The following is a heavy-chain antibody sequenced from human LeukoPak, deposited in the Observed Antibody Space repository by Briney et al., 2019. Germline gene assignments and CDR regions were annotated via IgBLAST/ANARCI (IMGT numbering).Heavy chain of an antibody. CDR2: IYTSGST. V-gene: IGHV4-4*07. CDR1: GYSISSGYY. Sequence: PSETLSLTCTVSGYSISSGYYWSWIRQPAGKGLEWIGRIYTSGSTNYNPSLKSRVTMSVDTSKNQFSLKLSSVTAADTAVYYCARYYGLGYYFDYWGQGTLVTVSS. D-gene: IGHD3-3*01. J-gene: IGHJ4*02. CDR3: ARYYGLGYYFDY.